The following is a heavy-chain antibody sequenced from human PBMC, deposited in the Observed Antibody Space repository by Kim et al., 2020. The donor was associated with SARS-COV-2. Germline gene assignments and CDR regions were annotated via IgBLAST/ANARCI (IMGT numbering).Heavy chain of an antibody. V-gene: IGHV1-69*06. D-gene: IGHD3-10*01. CDR3: AENYGSGSYLNWFDP. CDR1: GGTFSSYA. Sequence: SVKVSCKASGGTFSSYAISWVRQAPGQGLEWMGGIIPFFGTANYAQKFQGRVTITADKSTSTAYMELSSLRSEDTAVYYCAENYGSGSYLNWFDPWGQGTLVTVSS. CDR2: IIPFFGTA. J-gene: IGHJ5*02.